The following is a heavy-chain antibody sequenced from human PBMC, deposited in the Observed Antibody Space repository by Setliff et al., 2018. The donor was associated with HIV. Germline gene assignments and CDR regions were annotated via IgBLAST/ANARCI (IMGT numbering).Heavy chain of an antibody. J-gene: IGHJ4*02. V-gene: IGHV1-46*01. D-gene: IGHD3-16*01. CDR2: INPSGGRP. CDR3: ARTQDGPGGNYFGY. Sequence: ASVKVSCKASGNTFTIYYLHWVRQTPGQGLERMGVINPSGGRPSYAQTFQGRVTMTRDTSTSTVYMELSSLRSEDTAVYYCARTQDGPGGNYFGYWGQGTVVTVSS. CDR1: GNTFTIYY.